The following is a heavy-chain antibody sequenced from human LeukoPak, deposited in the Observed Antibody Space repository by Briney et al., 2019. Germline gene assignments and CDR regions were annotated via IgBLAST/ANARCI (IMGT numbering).Heavy chain of an antibody. CDR2: IYYSGST. V-gene: IGHV4-39*07. CDR1: GGSISSSSYY. CDR3: ARVRIVANY. Sequence: SETLSLTCTVSGGSISSSSYYWGWIRQPPGKGLEWIGSIYYSGSTYYNPSLKSRVTISVDTSKNQFSLKLSSVTAADTAVYYCARVRIVANYWGQETLVTVSS. J-gene: IGHJ4*02. D-gene: IGHD3-22*01.